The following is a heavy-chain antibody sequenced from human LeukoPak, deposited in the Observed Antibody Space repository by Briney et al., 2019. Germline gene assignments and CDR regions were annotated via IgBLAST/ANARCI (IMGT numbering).Heavy chain of an antibody. J-gene: IGHJ4*02. CDR3: AREGGVDTARGFDY. Sequence: PSETLSLTCTVSGGSVSSGSYYWSWSRQPAGKGLEWIGRIYISGSTNYNPFLKSRVTISLDTSKNQFSLKLSSVTAADTAVYYCAREGGVDTARGFDYWGQGTLVTVSS. V-gene: IGHV4-61*02. CDR2: IYISGST. D-gene: IGHD5-18*01. CDR1: GGSVSSGSYY.